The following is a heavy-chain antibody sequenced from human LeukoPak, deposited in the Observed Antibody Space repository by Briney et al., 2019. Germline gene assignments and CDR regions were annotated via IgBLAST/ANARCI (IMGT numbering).Heavy chain of an antibody. V-gene: IGHV1-2*02. CDR2: INPNSGGT. CDR3: ARDAAPSGSYSDYWFDP. D-gene: IGHD1-26*01. Sequence: ASVKVSCKASGYTFTGYYMHWVRQAPGQGLEWMGWINPNSGGTNYAQKFQGRVTMTRDMSTSTVYMELSSLRSEDTAVYYCARDAAPSGSYSDYWFDPWGQGTLVTVSS. J-gene: IGHJ5*02. CDR1: GYTFTGYY.